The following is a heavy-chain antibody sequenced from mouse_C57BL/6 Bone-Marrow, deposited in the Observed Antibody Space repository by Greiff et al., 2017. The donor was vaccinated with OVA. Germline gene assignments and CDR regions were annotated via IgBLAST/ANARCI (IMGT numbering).Heavy chain of an antibody. CDR3: TSGYHLDY. CDR1: GFNIKDDY. D-gene: IGHD2-2*01. V-gene: IGHV14-4*01. Sequence: EVQLQQSGAELVRPGASVKLSCTASGFNIKDDYMHWVKQRPEQGLEWIGWIDPENGDTEYASKFQGKATITADTSSNTAYLQLSSLTSEDTAVYYCTSGYHLDYWGQGTTLTASS. J-gene: IGHJ2*01. CDR2: IDPENGDT.